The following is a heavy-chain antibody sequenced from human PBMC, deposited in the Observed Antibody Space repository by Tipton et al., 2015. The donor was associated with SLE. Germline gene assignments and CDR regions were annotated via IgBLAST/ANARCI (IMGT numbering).Heavy chain of an antibody. CDR1: GGSITSSGFY. J-gene: IGHJ4*02. CDR2: IDYSGRT. Sequence: TLSLTCTVSGGSITSSGFYWGWFCQPPGKGLGWIGSIDYSGRTYYTPSPKSQLTISVDTSENQFSLKLNSVTAADTAFYYCARRTSGYAPDYWGQGTLVTVSS. CDR3: ARRTSGYAPDY. V-gene: IGHV4-39*07. D-gene: IGHD5-12*01.